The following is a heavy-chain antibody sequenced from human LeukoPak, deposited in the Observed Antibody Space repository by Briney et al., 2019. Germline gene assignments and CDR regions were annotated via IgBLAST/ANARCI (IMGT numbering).Heavy chain of an antibody. CDR1: GLTFSSYS. Sequence: GGSLRLSCAASGLTFSSYSMNWVRQAPGKGLEWVSSISSSSSYIYYADSVKGRFTISRDNAKNSLYLQMNSLRAEDTAVYYCASPRGAYDSSGYLHWGQGTLVTVSS. CDR2: ISSSSSYI. J-gene: IGHJ4*02. V-gene: IGHV3-21*01. D-gene: IGHD3-22*01. CDR3: ASPRGAYDSSGYLH.